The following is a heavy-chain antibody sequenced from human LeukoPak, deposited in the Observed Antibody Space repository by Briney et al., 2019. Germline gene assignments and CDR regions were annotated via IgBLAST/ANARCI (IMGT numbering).Heavy chain of an antibody. J-gene: IGHJ5*02. D-gene: IGHD3-10*01. CDR1: GLTFSSYA. CDR2: ISYDGSNK. CDR3: ARALGVDWFDP. V-gene: IGHV3-30*04. Sequence: PGRSLRLSCAASGLTFSSYAMHWVRQAPGKGLEWAAVISYDGSNKYYADSVKGRFTISRDNSKNTLYLQMNSLRAEDTAVYYCARALGVDWFDPWGQGTLVTVSS.